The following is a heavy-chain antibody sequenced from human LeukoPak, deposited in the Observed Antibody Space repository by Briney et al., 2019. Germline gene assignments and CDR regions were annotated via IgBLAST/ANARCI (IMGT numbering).Heavy chain of an antibody. Sequence: GGSLRLSCAASGFTFNSYAMSWVRQAPGKGLEWVSIISGSGGSLYYADSVRVRFTISRDNSNNTLYLQMDSLRAEDTAVYYCARDATMVPLYYYYYMDVWGKGTTVTVSS. J-gene: IGHJ6*03. CDR2: ISGSGGSL. D-gene: IGHD3-10*01. CDR1: GFTFNSYA. CDR3: ARDATMVPLYYYYYMDV. V-gene: IGHV3-23*01.